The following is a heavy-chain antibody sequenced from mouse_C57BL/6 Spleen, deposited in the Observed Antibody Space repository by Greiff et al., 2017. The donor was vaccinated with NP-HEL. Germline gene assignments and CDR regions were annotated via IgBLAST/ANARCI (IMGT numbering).Heavy chain of an antibody. D-gene: IGHD1-1*01. J-gene: IGHJ2*01. CDR3: ARWATTVVRYFDY. V-gene: IGHV1-59*01. CDR2: IDPSDSYT. Sequence: QVQLQQPGAELVRPGTSVKLSCKASGYTFTSYWMHWVKQRPGQGLEWIGVIDPSDSYTNYNQKFKGKATLTVDTSSSTAYMQLSSLTSEDSAVYYCARWATTVVRYFDYWGQGTTLTVSS. CDR1: GYTFTSYW.